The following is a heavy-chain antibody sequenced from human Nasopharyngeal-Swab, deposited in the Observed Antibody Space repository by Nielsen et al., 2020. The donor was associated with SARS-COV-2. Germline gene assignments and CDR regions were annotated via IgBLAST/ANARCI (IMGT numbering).Heavy chain of an antibody. V-gene: IGHV3-11*04. CDR2: LRSSGSTI. CDR3: ARADGSCFDY. D-gene: IGHD6-13*01. CDR1: GFTFCDYY. Sequence: GESLKISCAASGFTFCDYYMRWIRPAPGKGLEGVSYLRSSGSTIYYADSVTGRFPISRDNAKNSLYLQMNSLRAEDSAVYYCARADGSCFDYWGQGTLVTVSS. J-gene: IGHJ4*02.